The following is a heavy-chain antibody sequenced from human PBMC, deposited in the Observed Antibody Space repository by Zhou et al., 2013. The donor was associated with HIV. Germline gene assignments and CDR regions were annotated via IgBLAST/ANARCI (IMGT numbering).Heavy chain of an antibody. CDR1: GYTFATFG. Sequence: QVQLVQSGTEVKKPGASVTVSCKASGYTFATFGMNWVRQAPGQRPEWMGWISPYNGNMKYAQKFQDRVTMTMDTATNTAYLDLRTLRSDDTAVYYCARDLDCSGGTCYPSYYYNGMDVWGQGTTVTVSS. J-gene: IGHJ6*02. D-gene: IGHD2-15*01. CDR2: ISPYNGNM. CDR3: ARDLDCSGGTCYPSYYYNGMDV. V-gene: IGHV1-18*01.